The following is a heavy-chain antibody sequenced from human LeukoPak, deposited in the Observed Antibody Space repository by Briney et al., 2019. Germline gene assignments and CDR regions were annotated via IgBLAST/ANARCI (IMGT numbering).Heavy chain of an antibody. CDR1: EFTFDDHA. CDR3: AKDRDQWRNTVVALYGD. CDR2: IIWDGSSA. Sequence: GGSLRLSCAASEFTFDDHAMHWVRQAPGRSLEWISLIIWDGSSAYYADSVKGRFTISRDNSKNTLYLQMNSLRAEDTAVYYCAKDRDQWRNTVVALYGDWGQGTLVTVSS. D-gene: IGHD3-22*01. J-gene: IGHJ4*02. V-gene: IGHV3-43D*03.